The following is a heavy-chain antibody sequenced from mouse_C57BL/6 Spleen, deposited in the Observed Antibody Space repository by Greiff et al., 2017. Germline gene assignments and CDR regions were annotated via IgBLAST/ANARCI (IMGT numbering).Heavy chain of an antibody. CDR3: TRFRYFDV. V-gene: IGHV1-15*01. J-gene: IGHJ1*03. Sequence: QVQLQQSGAELVRPGASVTLSCKASGYTFTDYEMHWVKQTPVHGLEWIGAIDPETGGTASNQKFQGKAILTADKSSSTAYMELRSLTSEDSAVYYCTRFRYFDVWGTGTTVTVSS. CDR2: IDPETGGT. CDR1: GYTFTDYE.